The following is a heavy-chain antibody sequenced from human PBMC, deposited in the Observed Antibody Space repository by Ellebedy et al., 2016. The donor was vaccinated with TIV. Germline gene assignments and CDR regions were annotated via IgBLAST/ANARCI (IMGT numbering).Heavy chain of an antibody. J-gene: IGHJ6*02. D-gene: IGHD3-10*01. CDR2: ISSSSSYI. CDR1: GFTFSSYS. V-gene: IGHV3-21*01. Sequence: GESLKISCAASGFTFSSYSMNWVRQAPGKGLEWVSSISSSSSYIYYAYSVKGRFTISRDNAKNSLYLQMNSLRAEDTAVYYCARTYGSGSSTHYYGMDVWGQGTTVTVSS. CDR3: ARTYGSGSSTHYYGMDV.